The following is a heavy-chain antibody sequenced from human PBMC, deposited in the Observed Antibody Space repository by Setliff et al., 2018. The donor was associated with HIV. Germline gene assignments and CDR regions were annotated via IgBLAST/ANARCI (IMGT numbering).Heavy chain of an antibody. CDR2: MYYSGNT. D-gene: IGHD3-10*02. V-gene: IGHV4-59*12. CDR3: ARSGSYVGPIQH. J-gene: IGHJ1*01. CDR1: GGSISRYY. Sequence: SETLSLTCTVSGGSISRYYWSWIRQPPGKGLEWIGYMYYSGNTNYNPSLKSRVTISVDTSKNQLSLKLTSVTAADTAVYYCARSGSYVGPIQHWGQGTLVTVSS.